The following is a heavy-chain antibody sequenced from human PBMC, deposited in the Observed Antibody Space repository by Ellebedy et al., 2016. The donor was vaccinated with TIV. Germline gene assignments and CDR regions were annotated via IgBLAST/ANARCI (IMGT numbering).Heavy chain of an antibody. CDR2: INPGKGNT. D-gene: IGHD3-22*01. Sequence: ASVKVSCKASGYTFTNYATHWVRQAPGQGLEWMGWINPGKGNTKYSQKFQGRVTITRDKSASTAYMELTSLRSEDTAVYYCARGITRIVVVISPMLGMDVWGQGTTVSVSS. V-gene: IGHV1-3*01. CDR1: GYTFTNYA. J-gene: IGHJ6*02. CDR3: ARGITRIVVVISPMLGMDV.